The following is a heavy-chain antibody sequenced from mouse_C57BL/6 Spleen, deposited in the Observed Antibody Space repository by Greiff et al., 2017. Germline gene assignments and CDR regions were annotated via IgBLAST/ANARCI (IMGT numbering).Heavy chain of an antibody. D-gene: IGHD1-1*01. CDR1: GYTFTDYE. CDR2: IDPETGGT. Sequence: VQLQQSGAELVRPGASVTLSCKASGYTFTDYEMHWVKQTPVHGLEWIGAIDPETGGTAYNQKFKGKAKLTADKSSSTAYMELRSLTSEDSAVYYCTRRGLIYCSSSYDAMDCRGQGTSVTVAS. CDR3: TRRGLIYCSSSYDAMDC. J-gene: IGHJ4*01. V-gene: IGHV1-15*01.